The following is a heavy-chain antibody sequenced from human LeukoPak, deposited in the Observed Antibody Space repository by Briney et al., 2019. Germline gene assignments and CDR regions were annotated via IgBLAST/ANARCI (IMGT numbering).Heavy chain of an antibody. CDR3: ARETVGYYYDSSGYSNWFDP. Sequence: ASVKVSCKASGYTFTSYGISWVRQAPGQGLEWMGWISAYNGNTNYAQKLQGRVTMTRDMSTSTVYMELSSLRSEDTAVYYCARETVGYYYDSSGYSNWFDPWGQGTLVTVSS. CDR1: GYTFTSYG. CDR2: ISAYNGNT. J-gene: IGHJ5*02. V-gene: IGHV1-18*01. D-gene: IGHD3-22*01.